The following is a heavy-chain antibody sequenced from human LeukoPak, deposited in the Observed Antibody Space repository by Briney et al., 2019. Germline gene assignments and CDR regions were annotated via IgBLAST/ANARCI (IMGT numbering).Heavy chain of an antibody. V-gene: IGHV1-18*01. D-gene: IGHD6-13*01. CDR1: GYTFTSYG. CDR2: TSSYKDNT. J-gene: IGHJ4*02. Sequence: ASVKVSCKASGYTFTSYGISWVRQAPGRGLEGMGWTSSYKDNTKYAQMLQGRVTMTTDTSTSTAYMEMRSLRSDDTAVYYCARDSQISYSSSWYYFDYWGQGTLVTVSS. CDR3: ARDSQISYSSSWYYFDY.